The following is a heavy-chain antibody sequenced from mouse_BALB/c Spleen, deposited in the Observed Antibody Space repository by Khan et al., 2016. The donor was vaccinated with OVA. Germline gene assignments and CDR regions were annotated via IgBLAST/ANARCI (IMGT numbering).Heavy chain of an antibody. V-gene: IGHV1-80*01. D-gene: IGHD1-1*01. CDR3: SREGYYGSRRAWFAY. CDR1: GYVFSTYW. CDR2: IYPGDGNT. Sequence: QVQLKQSGAELVRPGSSVKISCKASGYVFSTYWMNWVKQRPGQGLEWIGQIYPGDGNTYYNGKFKGKATLTADKSSSTAYMQLTSLTSEDSAVYFWSREGYYGSRRAWFAYWGQGTLVTVSA. J-gene: IGHJ3*01.